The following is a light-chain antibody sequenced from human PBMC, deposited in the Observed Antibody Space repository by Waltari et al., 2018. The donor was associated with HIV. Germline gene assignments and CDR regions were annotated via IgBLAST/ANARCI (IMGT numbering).Light chain of an antibody. Sequence: QSVLTQPPSASGTPGQRVTVSCSGSSVNIGRNFVSWYQQLPGTAPKVLFVRDISRPSGVPDRFSGSKSGASASRAISGLRSEDEADYSCAAWDDSLRGSYVFGPGTKVTVL. J-gene: IGLJ1*01. CDR3: AAWDDSLRGSYV. CDR1: SVNIGRNF. V-gene: IGLV1-47*01. CDR2: RDI.